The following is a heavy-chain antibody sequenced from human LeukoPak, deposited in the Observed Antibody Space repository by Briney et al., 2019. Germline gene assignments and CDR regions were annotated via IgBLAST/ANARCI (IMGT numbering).Heavy chain of an antibody. D-gene: IGHD3-10*01. CDR2: INPSGGST. J-gene: IGHJ5*02. V-gene: IGHV1-46*01. CDR3: ARGRELWFGGRGWFDP. Sequence: ASVKVSCKASGYTFTSYYMHWVRQAPGQGLECMGIINPSGGSTSYAQKFQGRVTMTRDMSTSTVYMELSSLRSEDTAVYYCARGRELWFGGRGWFDPWGQGTLVTVSS. CDR1: GYTFTSYY.